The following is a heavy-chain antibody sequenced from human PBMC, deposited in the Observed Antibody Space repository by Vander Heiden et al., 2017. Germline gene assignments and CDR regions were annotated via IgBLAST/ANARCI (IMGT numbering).Heavy chain of an antibody. D-gene: IGHD3-3*01. CDR1: GCSISSSRYY. CDR2: IYYSGST. CDR3: ATDTIFYGMDV. Sequence: QLHLQASGPGLVKPSETLSLTCAVPGCSISSSRYYWGWIRQPPGKGLEWIGSIYYSGSTYYNPSLKSRVTISVDTSKNQFSLKLSSVTAADTAVYYCATDTIFYGMDVWGQGTTVTVSS. J-gene: IGHJ6*02. V-gene: IGHV4-39*01.